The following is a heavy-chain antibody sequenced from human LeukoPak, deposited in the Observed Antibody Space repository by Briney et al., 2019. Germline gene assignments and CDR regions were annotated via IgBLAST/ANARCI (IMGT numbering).Heavy chain of an antibody. CDR1: GGTFSSYA. Sequence: GASVKVSCKASGGTFSSYAISWVRQAPGQGLEWMGGIIPIFGTANYAQKFQGRVTITADESTSTAHMELSSLRSEDTAVYYCARGGELPYNWFDPWGQGTLVTVSS. CDR3: ARGGELPYNWFDP. J-gene: IGHJ5*02. CDR2: IIPIFGTA. D-gene: IGHD1-7*01. V-gene: IGHV1-69*13.